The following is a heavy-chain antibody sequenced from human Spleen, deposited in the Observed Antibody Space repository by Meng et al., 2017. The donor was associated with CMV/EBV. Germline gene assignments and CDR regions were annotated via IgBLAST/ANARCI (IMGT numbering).Heavy chain of an antibody. CDR1: GYTFTGYQ. D-gene: IGHD3-3*01. Sequence: ASVKVSCKASGYTFTGYQMHWVRQTPGQGLEWMAWINPNSGGTHFAQKFQGRVTMTRDTSITTAYMELSTLTSDDTAVFYCARTYDLKGWYFDLWGRGTLVTVSS. CDR3: ARTYDLKGWYFDL. V-gene: IGHV1-2*02. J-gene: IGHJ2*01. CDR2: INPNSGGT.